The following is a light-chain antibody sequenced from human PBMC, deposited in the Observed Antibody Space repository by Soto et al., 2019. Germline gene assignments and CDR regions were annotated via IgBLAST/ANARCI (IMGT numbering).Light chain of an antibody. CDR1: QDINIY. J-gene: IGKJ5*01. CDR3: QQVSSFSSIT. V-gene: IGKV1-9*01. Sequence: DIQLTQSPSFLSASVGDRVTITCRASQDINIYLAWYQQKPGKAPKLLIYTASTLQRGVPSRFSGSRSGTEFTLTISSLQPEDFATYYCQQVSSFSSITFGQGTRVDIK. CDR2: TAS.